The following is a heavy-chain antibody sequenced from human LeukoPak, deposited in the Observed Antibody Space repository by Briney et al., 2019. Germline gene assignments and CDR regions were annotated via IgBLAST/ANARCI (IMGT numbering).Heavy chain of an antibody. CDR2: INTDSGVA. Sequence: ASVKVSCKASGYTFTGYYVHWVRQAPGQGLEWMAWINTDSGVANYAQKFQGRVTLTRDKSITTAYMELNSLRSDDTALYYCARDWDPITGTTRWFDPWGQGTPVTVSS. J-gene: IGHJ5*02. CDR1: GYTFTGYY. CDR3: ARDWDPITGTTRWFDP. D-gene: IGHD1-7*01. V-gene: IGHV1-2*02.